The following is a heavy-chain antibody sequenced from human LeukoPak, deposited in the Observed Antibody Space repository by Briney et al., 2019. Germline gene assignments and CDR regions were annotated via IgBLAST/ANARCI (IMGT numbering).Heavy chain of an antibody. V-gene: IGHV4-39*01. CDR3: ARGHPPPHPPRGWFDP. Sequence: SETLSLTCTVSGGSISSSSYYWGWIRQPPGKGLEWIGSIYYSGSTYYNPSLKSRVTISVDTSKNQFSLKLSSVTAADTAVYYCARGHPPPHPPRGWFDPWGQGTLVTVSS. CDR2: IYYSGST. D-gene: IGHD3-10*01. CDR1: GGSISSSSYY. J-gene: IGHJ5*02.